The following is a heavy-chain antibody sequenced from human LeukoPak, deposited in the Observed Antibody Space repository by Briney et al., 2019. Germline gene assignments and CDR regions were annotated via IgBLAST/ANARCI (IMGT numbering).Heavy chain of an antibody. CDR3: AREDSYDNYGIDV. CDR2: ISSSSSYI. V-gene: IGHV3-21*01. D-gene: IGHD5-18*01. Sequence: GGSLRLSCAASGFTFSSYSMSWVRQAPGKGLEWVSSISSSSSYIYYADSVKGRFTISRDNAKNSLYLQMNSLRAEDTAVYYCAREDSYDNYGIDVWGQGTTVTVSS. J-gene: IGHJ6*02. CDR1: GFTFSSYS.